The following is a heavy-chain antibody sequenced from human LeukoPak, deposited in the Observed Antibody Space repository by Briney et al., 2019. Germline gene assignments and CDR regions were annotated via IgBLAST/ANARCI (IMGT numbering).Heavy chain of an antibody. CDR2: IIPIFGTA. J-gene: IGHJ4*02. Sequence: SVKVSCKASGGTFSSYAISWVRQAPGQGLEWMGGIIPIFGTANYARKFQGRVTITADESTSTAYMELSSLRSEDTAVYYCARTGLYGDYPFDYWGQGTLVTVSS. CDR1: GGTFSSYA. D-gene: IGHD4-17*01. V-gene: IGHV1-69*01. CDR3: ARTGLYGDYPFDY.